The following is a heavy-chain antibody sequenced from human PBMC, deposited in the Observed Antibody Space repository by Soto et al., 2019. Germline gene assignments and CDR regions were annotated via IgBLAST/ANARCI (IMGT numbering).Heavy chain of an antibody. Sequence: EVQLLESGGGLVQPGGSLRLSCAGSGFTFRSYPMSWVRQAPGKGLEWVSSIGVSGGTTYYADSVKGRFTISRDNSQNTLYLEMNSLRAEDTAVYYCAKDWGTLDYWGQGALVTVSS. CDR3: AKDWGTLDY. D-gene: IGHD7-27*01. CDR2: IGVSGGTT. CDR1: GFTFRSYP. V-gene: IGHV3-23*01. J-gene: IGHJ4*02.